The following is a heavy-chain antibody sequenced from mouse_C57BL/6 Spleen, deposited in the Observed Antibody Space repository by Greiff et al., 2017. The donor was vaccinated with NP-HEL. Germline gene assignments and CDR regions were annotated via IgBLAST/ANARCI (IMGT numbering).Heavy chain of an antibody. Sequence: QVQLQQPGAELVMPGASVKLSCKASGYTFTSYWMHWVKQRPGQGLEWIGEIDTSDSYTNYNQKFKGKSTLTVDKSSSTAYMQLSSLTSEDSAVYYCARFDGYYFDYWGQGTTLTVSS. CDR3: ARFDGYYFDY. V-gene: IGHV1-69*01. D-gene: IGHD2-3*01. CDR1: GYTFTSYW. CDR2: IDTSDSYT. J-gene: IGHJ2*01.